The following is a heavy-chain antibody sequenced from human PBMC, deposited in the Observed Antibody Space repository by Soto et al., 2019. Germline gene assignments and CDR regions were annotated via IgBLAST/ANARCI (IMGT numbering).Heavy chain of an antibody. D-gene: IGHD3-22*01. CDR3: ASGYYDRMGYYFDY. Sequence: EVQLVESGGGLVKPGGSLRLSCADSGFIFSSYSMNWVRQAPGKGLEWVSSISSSSSYIYYVDSVKGRFTISRDNAKNSVYLQMNSLRAEDRAVNYCASGYYDRMGYYFDYRGPGMGVTVSS. CDR2: ISSSSSYI. J-gene: IGHJ4*02. CDR1: GFIFSSYS. V-gene: IGHV3-21*01.